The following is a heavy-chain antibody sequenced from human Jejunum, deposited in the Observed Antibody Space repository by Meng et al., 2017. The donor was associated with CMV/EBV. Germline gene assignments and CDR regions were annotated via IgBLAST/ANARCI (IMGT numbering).Heavy chain of an antibody. J-gene: IGHJ1*01. CDR3: AREYGSGYPPDY. CDR1: GGSISSGGYY. V-gene: IGHV4-31*02. D-gene: IGHD3-10*01. CDR2: IYCTEGT. Sequence: VSGGSISSGGYYWNWIRQHPGKGLEWIGSIYCTEGTYYNPSLKSRISMSVDTSKNQFSLKLTSVTAADTAVYYCAREYGSGYPPDYWGQGTLVTVSS.